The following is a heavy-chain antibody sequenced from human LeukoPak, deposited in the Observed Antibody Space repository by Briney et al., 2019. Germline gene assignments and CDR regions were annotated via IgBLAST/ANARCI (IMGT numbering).Heavy chain of an antibody. V-gene: IGHV1-2*02. D-gene: IGHD5/OR15-5a*01. Sequence: ASVKVSCKASGYTFTGYYMHCVRQAPGQGLEWMGWINPNSGGTNYAQKFQGRVTMTRDTSISTAYMELSRLRSDDTAVYYCARVYARRYYFDYWGQGTLVTVSS. CDR3: ARVYARRYYFDY. CDR1: GYTFTGYY. CDR2: INPNSGGT. J-gene: IGHJ4*02.